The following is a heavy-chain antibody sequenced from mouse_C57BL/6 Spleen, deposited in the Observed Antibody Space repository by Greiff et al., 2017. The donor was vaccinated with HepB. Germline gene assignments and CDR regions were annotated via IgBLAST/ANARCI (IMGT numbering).Heavy chain of an antibody. CDR2: ISNLAYSI. CDR3: AGDYYGSSKTAFAY. D-gene: IGHD1-1*01. CDR1: GFTFSDYG. Sequence: DVKLVESGGGLVQPGGSLKLSCAASGFTFSDYGMAWVRQAPRKGLEWVAFISNLAYSIYYADTVTGRFTIARENAKNTLYLEMRSLRSEDAAMYYCAGDYYGSSKTAFAYWGQGTLVTVSA. V-gene: IGHV5-15*01. J-gene: IGHJ3*01.